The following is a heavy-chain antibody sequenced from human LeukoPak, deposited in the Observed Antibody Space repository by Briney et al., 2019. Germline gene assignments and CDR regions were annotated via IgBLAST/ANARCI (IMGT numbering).Heavy chain of an antibody. Sequence: SETLSLTCTVSGGSISSGSYYWSWIRQPPGKGLEWIGYIYYSGSTNYNPSLKGRVTISVDTSKNQFSLRLSSVTAADTAVYYCVRHYGSGKPWFDSWGQGTLVTVSS. D-gene: IGHD3-10*01. CDR3: VRHYGSGKPWFDS. V-gene: IGHV4-61*01. CDR1: GGSISSGSYY. J-gene: IGHJ5*01. CDR2: IYYSGST.